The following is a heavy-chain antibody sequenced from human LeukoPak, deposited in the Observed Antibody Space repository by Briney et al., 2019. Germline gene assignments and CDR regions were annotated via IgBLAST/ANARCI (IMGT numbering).Heavy chain of an antibody. Sequence: SETLSLTCTLSGGSISISDYYWGWIRQPPGKGLEWIGSIYYSGSTYYNPSLKSRVTISVDTSKNQFSLKLSSVTAADTAVYHCARQVKVGVLIGYYYDFWGQGTLVTVSS. J-gene: IGHJ4*02. D-gene: IGHD3-16*01. V-gene: IGHV4-39*01. CDR1: GGSISISDYY. CDR3: ARQVKVGVLIGYYYDF. CDR2: IYYSGST.